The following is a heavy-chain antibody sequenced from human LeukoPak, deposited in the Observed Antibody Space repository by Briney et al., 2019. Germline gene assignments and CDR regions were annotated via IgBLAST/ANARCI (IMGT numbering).Heavy chain of an antibody. CDR3: ARDGHKYSSSSTIGFDP. CDR1: GYTFTSYG. D-gene: IGHD3-9*01. Sequence: ASVKVSCKASGYTFTSYGISWVRQAPGQGLAWMGWISAYNGNTNYAQKLQGRVTMTTDTSTSTAYMELRSLRSDDTAVYYCARDGHKYSSSSTIGFDPWGQGTLVTVSS. CDR2: ISAYNGNT. V-gene: IGHV1-18*01. J-gene: IGHJ5*02.